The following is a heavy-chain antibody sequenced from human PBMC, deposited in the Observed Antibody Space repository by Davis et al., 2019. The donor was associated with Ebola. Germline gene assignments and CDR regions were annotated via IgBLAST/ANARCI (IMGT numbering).Heavy chain of an antibody. J-gene: IGHJ3*02. CDR3: ARDEDYYDSSGYYRVLAFDI. D-gene: IGHD3-22*01. V-gene: IGHV1-69*13. CDR2: IIPIFGTA. Sequence: SVKVSCKASGGTFSSYAISWVRQAPGQGLEWMGGIIPIFGTANYAQKFQGRVTITADESTSTAYMELSSLRSEDKAVYYCARDEDYYDSSGYYRVLAFDIWGQGTMVTVSS. CDR1: GGTFSSYA.